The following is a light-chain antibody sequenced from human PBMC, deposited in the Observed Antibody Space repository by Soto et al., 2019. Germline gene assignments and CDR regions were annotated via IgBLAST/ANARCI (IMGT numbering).Light chain of an antibody. Sequence: DVVMTQSPLSLPVTLGQPASISCRSSQSLVYSTGDVFLNWFHQRPGQSPRRLIYKVSNRDSGVPDRFSGSGSGTDFTLTISRVEAEDIGVYYCMQGTHWPWTFGQGTEVEI. CDR1: QSLVYSTGDVF. V-gene: IGKV2-30*01. CDR3: MQGTHWPWT. CDR2: KVS. J-gene: IGKJ1*01.